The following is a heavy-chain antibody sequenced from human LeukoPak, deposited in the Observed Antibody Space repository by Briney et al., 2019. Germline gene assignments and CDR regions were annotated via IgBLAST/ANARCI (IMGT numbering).Heavy chain of an antibody. Sequence: PGGSLRLSCVVSGFIFSNYSMNWVRQAPGKGLEWVSSISSSSSYIYYADSVKGRFTISRDNAKNSLYLQMNSLRAEDTAVYYCARVHKDYYGSGSFDIWGQGTMVTVSS. CDR2: ISSSSSYI. J-gene: IGHJ3*02. V-gene: IGHV3-21*01. D-gene: IGHD3-10*01. CDR1: GFIFSNYS. CDR3: ARVHKDYYGSGSFDI.